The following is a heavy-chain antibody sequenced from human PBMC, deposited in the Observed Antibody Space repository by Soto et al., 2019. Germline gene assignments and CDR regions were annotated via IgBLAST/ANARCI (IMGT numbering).Heavy chain of an antibody. V-gene: IGHV3-30*03. Sequence: GSLRLSCAASGFTFSSYGMHWVRQAPGKGLEWVAVISYDGSNKYYADSVKGRFTISRDNSKNTLYLQMNSLRAEDTAVYYCATRYSSGWEAYYYYYGMDVWGQGTTVTVSS. D-gene: IGHD6-19*01. CDR3: ATRYSSGWEAYYYYYGMDV. J-gene: IGHJ6*02. CDR2: ISYDGSNK. CDR1: GFTFSSYG.